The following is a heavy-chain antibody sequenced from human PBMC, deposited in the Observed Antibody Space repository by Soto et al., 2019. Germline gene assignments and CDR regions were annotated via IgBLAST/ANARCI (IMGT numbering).Heavy chain of an antibody. CDR3: ASPLNWTYEADDAFHX. V-gene: IGHV5-51*01. CDR2: IYHGDSDT. CDR1: GSSFTSYW. Sequence: ESLTLSCNGSGSSFTSYWIGWVRQMPGKGLEWMGIIYHGDSDTRYSPSFQGQVTISADKSISTAYLQWSSLKASDTAMYYCASPLNWTYEADDAFHXWGQGTTVTVS. J-gene: IGHJ3*02. D-gene: IGHD1-7*01.